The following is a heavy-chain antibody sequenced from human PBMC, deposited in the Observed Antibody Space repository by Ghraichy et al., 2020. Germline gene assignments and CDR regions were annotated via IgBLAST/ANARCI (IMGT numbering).Heavy chain of an antibody. J-gene: IGHJ4*02. Sequence: GSLRLSCDVFGGSTSIYYRSWIRQAPGKRLEWVGYIYYGGNTNYNPSLKSRVTISADTSKNQFFLKVNSVTASDTALYYCATFIGGRGYWGQGTLVAVSS. V-gene: IGHV4-59*01. D-gene: IGHD3-10*01. CDR1: GGSTSIYY. CDR2: IYYGGNT. CDR3: ATFIGGRGY.